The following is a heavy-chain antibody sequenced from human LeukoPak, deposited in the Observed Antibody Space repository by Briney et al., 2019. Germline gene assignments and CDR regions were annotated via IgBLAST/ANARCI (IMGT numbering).Heavy chain of an antibody. V-gene: IGHV3-53*01. CDR3: ARERAETSGSYSY. D-gene: IGHD1-26*01. CDR1: GFTVSSNY. J-gene: IGHJ4*02. Sequence: GGTLRLSCAASGFTVSSNYMSWVRQAPGKGLEWVSVIYSGGSTYYADSVKGRFTISRDNSKNTLYLQMNSLRAEDTAVYYCARERAETSGSYSYWGQGTLVTVSS. CDR2: IYSGGST.